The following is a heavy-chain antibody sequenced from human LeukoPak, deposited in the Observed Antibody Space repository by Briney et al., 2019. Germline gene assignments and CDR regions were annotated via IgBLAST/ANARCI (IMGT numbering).Heavy chain of an antibody. CDR2: IVVGSGNT. J-gene: IGHJ4*02. D-gene: IGHD3-22*01. Sequence: ASVKVSCKTSGFTFISSAVQWVRQARGLRLEWIGWIVVGSGNTNYAQKFQERVTITRDMSTSTAYMELSSLRSEDTAVYYCAADPSYSSGYRYYFDYWGQGALVTVSS. CDR1: GFTFISSA. CDR3: AADPSYSSGYRYYFDY. V-gene: IGHV1-58*01.